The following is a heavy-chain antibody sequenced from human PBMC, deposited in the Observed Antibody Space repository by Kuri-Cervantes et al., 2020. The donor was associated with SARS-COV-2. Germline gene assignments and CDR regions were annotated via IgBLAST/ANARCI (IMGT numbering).Heavy chain of an antibody. Sequence: ASVKVSCKASGYTFTSYGISWVRQAPGQGLEWMGWISAYNGNTNYAQKLQGRVTMTTDTSTSTAYMELRSLRSGDTAVYYCARGGDIVVVPAAASGVTYYYYGMDVWGRGTTVTVSS. V-gene: IGHV1-18*01. D-gene: IGHD2-2*01. CDR3: ARGGDIVVVPAAASGVTYYYYGMDV. CDR1: GYTFTSYG. CDR2: ISAYNGNT. J-gene: IGHJ6*02.